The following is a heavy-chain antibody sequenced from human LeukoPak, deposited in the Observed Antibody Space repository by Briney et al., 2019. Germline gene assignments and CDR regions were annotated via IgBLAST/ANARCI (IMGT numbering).Heavy chain of an antibody. V-gene: IGHV4-34*01. D-gene: IGHD3-10*01. J-gene: IGHJ5*02. CDR2: INHSGST. CDR1: GGSFSGYY. Sequence: PSETLSLTCAVYGGSFSGYYWSWIRQPPGKGLEWIGEINHSGSTNYNPSLKSRVTISVDTSKNQFSLKLSSVTAADTAVYYCACSMVRGVSWWFDPWGQGTLVTVSS. CDR3: ACSMVRGVSWWFDP.